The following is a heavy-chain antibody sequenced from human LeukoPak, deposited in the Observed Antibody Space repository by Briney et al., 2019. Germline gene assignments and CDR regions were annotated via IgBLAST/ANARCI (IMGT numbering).Heavy chain of an antibody. D-gene: IGHD3-22*01. CDR1: GGSISSGGYS. J-gene: IGHJ6*02. CDR3: ARGEGDSSGYYRGPLYYGMDV. CDR2: IYHSGST. V-gene: IGHV4-30-2*01. Sequence: SETLSLTCAVSGGSISSGGYSWSWNRQPPGKGLEWIGYIYHSGSTYYNPSLKSRVTISVDRSKNQFSLKLSSVTAADTAVYYCARGEGDSSGYYRGPLYYGMDVWGQGTTVTVSS.